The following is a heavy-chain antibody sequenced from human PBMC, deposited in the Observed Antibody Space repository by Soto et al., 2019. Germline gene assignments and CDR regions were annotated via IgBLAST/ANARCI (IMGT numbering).Heavy chain of an antibody. V-gene: IGHV4-59*01. CDR3: ARVDTAMAVDY. CDR1: GGSISSYY. D-gene: IGHD5-18*01. J-gene: IGHJ4*02. Sequence: SETLSLTCTVSGGSISSYYWSWIRQPPGKGLEWIGYIYYSGSTNYNPSLKSRVTISVDTSKNQFSLKLSSVTAADTAVYYCARVDTAMAVDYWGQGTRVTVSS. CDR2: IYYSGST.